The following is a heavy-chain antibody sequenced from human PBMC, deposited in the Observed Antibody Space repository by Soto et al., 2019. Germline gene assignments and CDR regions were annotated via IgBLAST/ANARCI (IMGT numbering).Heavy chain of an antibody. CDR2: FDPEDGET. J-gene: IGHJ4*02. D-gene: IGHD1-20*01. Sequence: ASVQVSCKVSGYTLTESSMHWVRQAPGRGLEWMGGFDPEDGETIYAQKFQGRVTMTEDTSTDTAYMELSSLRAEDTAVYYCASAFFTPPHNSEGYWGQGTLVTVSS. CDR1: GYTLTESS. V-gene: IGHV1-24*01. CDR3: ASAFFTPPHNSEGY.